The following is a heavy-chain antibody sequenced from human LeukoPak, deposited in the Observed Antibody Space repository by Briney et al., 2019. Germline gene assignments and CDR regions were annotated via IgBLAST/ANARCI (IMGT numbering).Heavy chain of an antibody. D-gene: IGHD3-16*01. J-gene: IGHJ4*02. CDR2: ISAYNGNT. CDR1: GYTFTSYG. Sequence: GASVKVSCKASGYTFTSYGISWVRQAPGQGLEWMAWISAYNGNTNYAQILQGRVTLTTDTSTSTAYMELRSLTSDDTAVYYCARDTKTTTMAGGNDYWGQGTLVTVSS. V-gene: IGHV1-18*04. CDR3: ARDTKTTTMAGGNDY.